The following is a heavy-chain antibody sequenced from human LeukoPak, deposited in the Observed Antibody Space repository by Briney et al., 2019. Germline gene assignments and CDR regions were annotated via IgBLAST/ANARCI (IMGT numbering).Heavy chain of an antibody. CDR3: ARHDPVGYYQHGMDV. J-gene: IGHJ6*02. D-gene: IGHD2-15*01. V-gene: IGHV4-39*01. CDR2: IYYSGST. CDR1: GGSINSSSYY. Sequence: SETLSLTCTVSGGSINSSSYYWGWIRQPPGKGLEWIGSIYYSGSTYYNPSLKSRVTISVDTSKNQFSLKLSSVTAADTAVYYCARHDPVGYYQHGMDVWGQGATVTVSS.